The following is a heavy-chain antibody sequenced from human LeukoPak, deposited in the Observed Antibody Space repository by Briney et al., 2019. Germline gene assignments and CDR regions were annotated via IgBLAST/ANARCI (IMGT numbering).Heavy chain of an antibody. CDR3: ARGGTVRNGMDV. J-gene: IGHJ6*02. V-gene: IGHV4-59*01. Sequence: SETLSLTCTVSGGSISSYYWSWIRQPPGKGLEWVGYIYYSGSTNYNPSLKSRVTISVDTSRNQFSLKLSSVTATDTAVYYCARGGTVRNGMDVWGQGTTVTVSS. CDR1: GGSISSYY. D-gene: IGHD1-26*01. CDR2: IYYSGST.